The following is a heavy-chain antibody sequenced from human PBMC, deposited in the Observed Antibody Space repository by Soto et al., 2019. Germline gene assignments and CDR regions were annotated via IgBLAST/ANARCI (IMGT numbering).Heavy chain of an antibody. V-gene: IGHV3-48*01. CDR3: ARGPDIVVVPAAIEGNYFDY. Sequence: GGSLRLSCAASGFTFSPYSMNWVRQAPGKGLEWVSYISSTSGTIFYADSVKGRFTISRDNAKNSLYLQMNSLRAEDTAVYYCARGPDIVVVPAAIEGNYFDYWGQGTLVTVSS. CDR1: GFTFSPYS. CDR2: ISSTSGTI. D-gene: IGHD2-2*01. J-gene: IGHJ4*02.